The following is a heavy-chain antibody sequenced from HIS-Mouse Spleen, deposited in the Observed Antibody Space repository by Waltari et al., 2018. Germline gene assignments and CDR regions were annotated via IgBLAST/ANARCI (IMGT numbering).Heavy chain of an antibody. CDR1: GGSTSSYY. CDR2: IYTSGST. J-gene: IGHJ3*02. Sequence: QVQLQESGPGLVKPSETLSLTCTVSGGSTSSYYWTWIRPPAGTGLDGVGRIYTSGSTNYNPSLKSRVTMSVDTSKNQFSLKLSSVTAADTAVYYCARDFHDFWSGYYGGDKKHDAFDIWGQGTMVTVSS. CDR3: ARDFHDFWSGYYGGDKKHDAFDI. V-gene: IGHV4-4*07. D-gene: IGHD3-3*01.